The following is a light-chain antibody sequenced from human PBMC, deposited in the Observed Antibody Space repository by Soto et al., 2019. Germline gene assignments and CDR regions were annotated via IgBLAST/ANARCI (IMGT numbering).Light chain of an antibody. CDR2: EVS. V-gene: IGLV2-8*01. J-gene: IGLJ3*02. CDR1: SSDVGGYNY. CDR3: SSYAGSNLWV. Sequence: QSALTQPPSASGSPGQSVTISCTGTSSDVGGYNYVSWYQQHPGKAPKLMIYEVSKRPSGVPDRFSGSKSGNTASLTVSGLQAEDEADYYCSSYAGSNLWVFGGGPKPTVL.